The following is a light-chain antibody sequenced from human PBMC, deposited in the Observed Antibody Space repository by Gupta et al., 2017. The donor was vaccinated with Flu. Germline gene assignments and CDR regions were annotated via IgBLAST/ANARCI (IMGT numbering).Light chain of an antibody. CDR1: RNDIGDYNY. Sequence: QSALTPPASVSGSLGQSITISCTGTRNDIGDYNYVSWYQQHPAKAHNLLIYEVSKRPAGVASRFSGSKSGNTASLTIFGLQKEDEADYYCTSDRTDSTWVFGGGTKVTVL. J-gene: IGLJ3*02. CDR3: TSDRTDSTWV. V-gene: IGLV2-14*01. CDR2: EVS.